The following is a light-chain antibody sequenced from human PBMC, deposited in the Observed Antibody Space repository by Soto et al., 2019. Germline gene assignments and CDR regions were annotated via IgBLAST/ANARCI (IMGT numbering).Light chain of an antibody. CDR1: QSISNY. CDR3: QQYNSYRYT. V-gene: IGKV1-5*03. J-gene: IGKJ2*01. CDR2: KAS. Sequence: DIQMTQSPSSLSASVGDRVTITCRASQSISNYLNWYQQKPGKAPKVLIYKASSLESGVPSRFSGSGSGTEFTLTISSLQPDDFATYYCQQYNSYRYTFGQGTKLEIK.